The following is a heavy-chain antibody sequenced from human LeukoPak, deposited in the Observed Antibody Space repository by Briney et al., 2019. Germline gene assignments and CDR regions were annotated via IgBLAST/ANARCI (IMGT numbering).Heavy chain of an antibody. J-gene: IGHJ5*02. CDR3: ARDANWFDP. V-gene: IGHV3-7*01. CDR1: GCTFSSYW. CDR2: IKQDGSEK. Sequence: GGSLRLSCAASGCTFSSYWVSWVRQAPGKGLEWVANIKQDGSEKYYVDSVKGRFTISRDNAKNSLYLQMNSLRAEDTAVYYCARDANWFDPWGQGTLVTVSS.